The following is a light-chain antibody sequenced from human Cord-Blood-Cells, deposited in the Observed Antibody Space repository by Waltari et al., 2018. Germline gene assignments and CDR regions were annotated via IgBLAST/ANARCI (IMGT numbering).Light chain of an antibody. CDR1: QDISNY. CDR2: DAS. V-gene: IGKV1-33*01. CDR3: QQYDSLLYT. J-gene: IGKJ2*01. Sequence: DIHITHSPSFLFASVGDRVTITCQASQDISNYLNWYQKKPGKAPKLLIYDASNLETGVPSRFSGSGSGTDFTLTISSLQPEDIATYYCQQYDSLLYTFGQGTKLEIK.